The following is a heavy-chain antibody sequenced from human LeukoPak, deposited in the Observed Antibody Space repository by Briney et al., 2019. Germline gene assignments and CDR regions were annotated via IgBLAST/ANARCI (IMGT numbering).Heavy chain of an antibody. V-gene: IGHV4-59*01. CDR3: ARGVGSGYTDD. CDR1: GGSISSYY. D-gene: IGHD3-22*01. J-gene: IGHJ4*02. Sequence: SETLSLTCTVSGGSISSYYWSWIRQPPGKGREWIGSIYHSGSTYYNPSLKRRGTISLDTSKNQFSLKLKSVTAADTAVYYCARGVGSGYTDDWGQGTPVTVSS. CDR2: IYHSGST.